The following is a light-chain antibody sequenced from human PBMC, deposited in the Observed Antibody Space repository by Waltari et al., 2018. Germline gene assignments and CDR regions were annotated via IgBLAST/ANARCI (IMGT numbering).Light chain of an antibody. CDR3: QTGGHGTWV. CDR2: VNSDGSH. J-gene: IGLJ3*02. CDR1: SGHSSTV. V-gene: IGLV4-69*01. Sequence: QLVLTQSPSASASLAASVKLTCTLSSGHSSTVIAWLQQQPEKGPRYLRKVNSDGSHKKGDATPDRFSGTSAGAGRYLTISSLQSEDEADYYCQTGGHGTWVFGGGTKLTVL.